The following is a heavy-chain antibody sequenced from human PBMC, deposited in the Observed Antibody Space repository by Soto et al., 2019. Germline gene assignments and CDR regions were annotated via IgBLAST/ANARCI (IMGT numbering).Heavy chain of an antibody. CDR3: ARDWDIVILAVPIPNYSYGMDV. CDR1: GFTFSAYA. V-gene: IGHV3-48*02. Sequence: ESGGGLVQPGGSLRLTCEASGFTFSAYAMNWVRQAPGKGLEWISYISSGSETIFYADSVRGRLTISRDNVRSALFLEMNSLRDEDTAVYYCARDWDIVILAVPIPNYSYGMDVWGQGATVTVSS. CDR2: ISSGSETI. J-gene: IGHJ6*02. D-gene: IGHD2-15*01.